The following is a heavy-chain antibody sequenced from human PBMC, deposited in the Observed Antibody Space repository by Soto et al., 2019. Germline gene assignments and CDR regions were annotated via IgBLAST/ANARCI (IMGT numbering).Heavy chain of an antibody. CDR2: IGGTGYGT. CDR3: AKARQAQSHYYYGMDV. D-gene: IGHD6-19*01. J-gene: IGHJ6*02. CDR1: GFTFSNNA. V-gene: IGHV3-23*01. Sequence: PGGSLRLSCAASGFTFSNNAMNWVRQAPGKGLEWVSGIGGTGYGTYYADSVKGRFTISRDSSNNTLYLQMNSLRGEDTAIYYCAKARQAQSHYYYGMDVWGQGTPVTVSS.